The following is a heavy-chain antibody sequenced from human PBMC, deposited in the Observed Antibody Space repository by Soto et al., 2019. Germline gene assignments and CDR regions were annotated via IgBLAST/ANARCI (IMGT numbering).Heavy chain of an antibody. CDR1: GFTFSSYA. J-gene: IGHJ1*01. CDR3: ARGSVRRIGEAEYFQH. V-gene: IGHV3-30-3*01. CDR2: ISYDGSNK. Sequence: QVQLVESGGGVVQPGRSLRLSCAASGFTFSSYAMHWVRQAPGKGLEWVAVISYDGSNKYYADSVKGRFTISRGNSKNTLYLQMNSLRAEDTAVYYCARGSVRRIGEAEYFQHWGQGTLVTVSS. D-gene: IGHD3-10*01.